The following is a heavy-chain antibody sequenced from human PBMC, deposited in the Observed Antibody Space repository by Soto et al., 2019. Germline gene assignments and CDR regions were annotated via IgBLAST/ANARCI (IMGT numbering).Heavy chain of an antibody. Sequence: GSLRLSCSASGFTFSTYAMTWVRQAPGKGLEWVSGISGSGGSTYYADSVKGRFTISRDNSKNTLYLQMNSLRAEDTAVYYCAKGTALVTYYSYGMDVWGQGTTVTLSS. CDR3: AKGTALVTYYSYGMDV. CDR2: ISGSGGST. CDR1: GFTFSTYA. D-gene: IGHD5-18*01. V-gene: IGHV3-23*01. J-gene: IGHJ6*02.